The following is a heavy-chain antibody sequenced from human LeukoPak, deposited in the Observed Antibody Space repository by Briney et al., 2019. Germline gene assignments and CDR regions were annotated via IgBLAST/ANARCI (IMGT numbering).Heavy chain of an antibody. J-gene: IGHJ4*02. D-gene: IGHD5-12*01. CDR3: ARAVRGYGFLVY. CDR1: GYTFTGYY. Sequence: ASVKVSCKASGYTFTGYYIHWVRQAPGQGLEWMGWINPKSGDTNYAQKFQGRVTMTRDTSISTAYMELSSLRSDDTAVYYCARAVRGYGFLVYWGQGTLVTVSS. V-gene: IGHV1-2*02. CDR2: INPKSGDT.